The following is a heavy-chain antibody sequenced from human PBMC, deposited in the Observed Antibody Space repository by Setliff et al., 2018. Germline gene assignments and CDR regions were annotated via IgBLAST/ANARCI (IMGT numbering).Heavy chain of an antibody. CDR3: ARGGDYCGGECYIPPPDSY. CDR2: INSDGSTT. V-gene: IGHV3-74*01. J-gene: IGHJ4*02. CDR1: GFTFSSYW. Sequence: GGSLRLSCAASGFTFSSYWMHWVRQAPGRGLVWVSRINSDGSTTNYADSVRGRFTISRDISKNTLYLQMNSLRPEDTAVYYCARGGDYCGGECYIPPPDSYWGQGTLVTVSS. D-gene: IGHD2-21*01.